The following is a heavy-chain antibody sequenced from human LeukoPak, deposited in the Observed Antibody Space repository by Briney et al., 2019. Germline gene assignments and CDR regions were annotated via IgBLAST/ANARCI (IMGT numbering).Heavy chain of an antibody. Sequence: PGGSLRLSCAASGFIFSDYYMNWIRQAPGKGLEWVSAISGSTGSTYYADSVKGRFTISRDNSKNTLYLQMKSLRAEDTAVYYCAKDGERGSYSYFDYWGQGTLVTVSS. CDR3: AKDGERGSYSYFDY. V-gene: IGHV3-23*01. J-gene: IGHJ4*02. CDR1: GFIFSDYY. CDR2: ISGSTGST. D-gene: IGHD1-26*01.